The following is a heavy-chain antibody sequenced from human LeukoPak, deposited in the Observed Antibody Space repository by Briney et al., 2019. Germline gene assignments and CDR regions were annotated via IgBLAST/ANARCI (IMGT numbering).Heavy chain of an antibody. D-gene: IGHD2/OR15-2a*01. J-gene: IGHJ6*02. CDR2: IDPDDSDT. CDR3: ARHGGIIIGSPDV. Sequence: GESLKISCKGSGYNFTKYWIGWVRQKPGKGLEWMGIIDPDDSDTKYSPSFQGQVTILVDKSISTAYLQWSSLKASDTALYFCARHGGIIIGSPDVWGQGTAVTVTS. V-gene: IGHV5-51*01. CDR1: GYNFTKYW.